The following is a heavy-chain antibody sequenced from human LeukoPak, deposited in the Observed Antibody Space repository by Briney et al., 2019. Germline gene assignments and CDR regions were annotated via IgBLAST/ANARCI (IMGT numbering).Heavy chain of an antibody. CDR1: GFTVSSNS. Sequence: GGSLRLSCTVSGFTVSSNSMSWVRQAPGKGLEWVSGISWNSGSIGYADSVKGRFTISRDNAKNSLYLQMNSLRAEDTALYYCAKDMSGPFDYWGQGTLVTVSS. CDR3: AKDMSGPFDY. V-gene: IGHV3-9*01. CDR2: ISWNSGSI. J-gene: IGHJ4*02.